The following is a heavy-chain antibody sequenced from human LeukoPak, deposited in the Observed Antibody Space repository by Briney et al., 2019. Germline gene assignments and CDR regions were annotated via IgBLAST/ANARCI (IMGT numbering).Heavy chain of an antibody. D-gene: IGHD3-22*01. CDR1: GYTLTNYG. V-gene: IGHV1-18*01. Sequence: SSVKVSCKASGYTLTNYGITWVRQAPGQELEGMGWINAYKGDTHYAQKLQGRVAMTTDTSTRTVYMELRSLRHDDTAVYYCARGLDLGSRGYYYFDYHYYYMDVWGKGTTVAVSS. CDR2: INAYKGDT. CDR3: ARGLDLGSRGYYYFDYHYYYMDV. J-gene: IGHJ6*03.